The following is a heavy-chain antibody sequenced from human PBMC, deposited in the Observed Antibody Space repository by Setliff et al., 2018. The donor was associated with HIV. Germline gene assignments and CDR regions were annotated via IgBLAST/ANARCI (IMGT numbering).Heavy chain of an antibody. CDR3: ARVGEMATIGYSYYYMDV. V-gene: IGHV1-69*13. D-gene: IGHD5-12*01. CDR1: GGTVIGGTVMSYS. J-gene: IGHJ6*03. Sequence: SVKVSCKTSGGTVIGGTVMSYSISWVRQAPGQGLEWMGGIIPIFGTANYAPRFQGRVTITADESTSTVYMELTSLRFEDTAVYYCARVGEMATIGYSYYYMDVWGKGTTVTVSS. CDR2: IIPIFGTA.